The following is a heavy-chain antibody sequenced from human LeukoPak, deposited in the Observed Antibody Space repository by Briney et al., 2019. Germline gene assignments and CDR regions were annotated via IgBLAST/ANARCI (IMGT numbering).Heavy chain of an antibody. CDR2: INTHSGKP. J-gene: IGHJ3*02. CDR3: AREILRFAI. CDR1: GDRFNSQG. V-gene: IGHV7-4-1*02. Sequence: ASVKVSGKASGDRFNSQGMNWLRQAPGQGLEWMGWINTHSGKPTYAQGFTGRFGFSVDSSVRTVYLQISNLLPEDTAMYYCAREILRFAIWGQGPMVTVSS.